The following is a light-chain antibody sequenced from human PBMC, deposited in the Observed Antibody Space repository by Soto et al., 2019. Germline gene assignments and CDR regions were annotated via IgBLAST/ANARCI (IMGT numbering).Light chain of an antibody. V-gene: IGLV2-11*01. Sequence: QSVLTQPRSVSGSPGQSVTISCTGTSSDVGGYNYVSWYQQHPGKAPKLMIYDVSKRPSGVPDRFSGSKSGNTASLTISGLQAEDDADYYCCSYAGSDTPHVVFGGGTKLTVL. J-gene: IGLJ2*01. CDR3: CSYAGSDTPHVV. CDR2: DVS. CDR1: SSDVGGYNY.